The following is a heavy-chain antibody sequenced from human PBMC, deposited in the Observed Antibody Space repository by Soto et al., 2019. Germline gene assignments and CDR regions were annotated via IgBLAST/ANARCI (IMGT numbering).Heavy chain of an antibody. CDR2: IYYSGST. Sequence: SETMSLTCTVSGGYIISGGYYWSWIQKHPGKGLEWIGYIYYSGSTYYNPSLKSRVTISVDTSKNQFSLKLSSVTAADTAVYYCARDTANTVPPYYGMDVWGQGTTVTVSS. V-gene: IGHV4-31*03. J-gene: IGHJ6*02. D-gene: IGHD4-17*01. CDR1: GGYIISGGYY. CDR3: ARDTANTVPPYYGMDV.